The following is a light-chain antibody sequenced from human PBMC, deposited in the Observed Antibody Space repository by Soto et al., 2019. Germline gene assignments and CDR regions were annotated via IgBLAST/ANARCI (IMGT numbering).Light chain of an antibody. CDR3: QKYNSAPPLT. CDR2: AAS. J-gene: IGKJ4*01. CDR1: QGISNY. V-gene: IGKV1-27*01. Sequence: DIQMTQSPSSLSASVGDRVTITCRASQGISNYLAWYQQKPGKVPKLLIYAASTLQSGVPSRFSGSGSGTDLTITISSLQPEDVATYYCQKYNSAPPLTFGGGTKVEIK.